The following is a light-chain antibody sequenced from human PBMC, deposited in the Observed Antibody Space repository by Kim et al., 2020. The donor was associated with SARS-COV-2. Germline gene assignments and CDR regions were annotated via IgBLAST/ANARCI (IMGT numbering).Light chain of an antibody. V-gene: IGKV6-21*01. CDR3: HQSSSLSWT. CDR1: QSIGSS. CDR2: YAS. J-gene: IGKJ1*01. Sequence: VTPKEKVTITCRASQSIGSSLHWYQQRPDQSPKLLIKYASPSFSGVPSRFSGSGSGTDFTLTINSLEAEDAATYYCHQSSSLSWTFGQGTKVDIK.